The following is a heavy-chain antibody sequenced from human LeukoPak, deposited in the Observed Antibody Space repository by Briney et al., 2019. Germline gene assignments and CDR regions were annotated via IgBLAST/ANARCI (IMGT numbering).Heavy chain of an antibody. V-gene: IGHV5-51*01. CDR2: IYPGDSDT. Sequence: NRGESLKISCKGSGYSFTSYWIGWVRQMPGKGLEWMGIIYPGDSDTRYSPSFQGQVTISADKSISTAYLQWSSLKASDTAMYYCARRRQYYDSSGYYPDAFDIWGQGTMVTVSS. D-gene: IGHD3-22*01. CDR1: GYSFTSYW. J-gene: IGHJ3*02. CDR3: ARRRQYYDSSGYYPDAFDI.